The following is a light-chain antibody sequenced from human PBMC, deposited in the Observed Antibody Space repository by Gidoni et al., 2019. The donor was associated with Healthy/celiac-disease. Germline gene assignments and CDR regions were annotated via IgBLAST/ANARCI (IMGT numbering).Light chain of an antibody. CDR1: QSVSSN. CDR2: GAS. V-gene: IGKV3-15*01. Sequence: IVLTPSPATLSVSPGERATLSCRASQSVSSNLAWYQHKPGQAPRLLISGASTRATGIPARLSGSGSGTEFALTISSRQSEDVEVDYCQQYNNWTCSRTFGQGTKVEIK. CDR3: QQYNNWTCSRT. J-gene: IGKJ1*01.